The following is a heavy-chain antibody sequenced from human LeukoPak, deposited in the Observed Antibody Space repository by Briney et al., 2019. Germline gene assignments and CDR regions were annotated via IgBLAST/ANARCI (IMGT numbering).Heavy chain of an antibody. J-gene: IGHJ4*02. V-gene: IGHV1-2*06. CDR3: AREENCSGGSCYYY. Sequence: ASLKVSCKAPGYTFTGYYMHWVRQAPGQGLEWMGRINPNSGGTNYAQKFQGRVTMTRDTSISTAYMELSRLRSDDTAVYYCAREENCSGGSCYYYWGQGTLVTVSS. D-gene: IGHD2-15*01. CDR1: GYTFTGYY. CDR2: INPNSGGT.